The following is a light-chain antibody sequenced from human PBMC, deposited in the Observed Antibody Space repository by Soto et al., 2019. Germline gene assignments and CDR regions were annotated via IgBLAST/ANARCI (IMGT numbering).Light chain of an antibody. CDR2: EVS. J-gene: IGLJ1*01. CDR1: SSDVGGYNY. CDR3: SSYAGSNNCYV. Sequence: QSVLTQPPSASGSPGQSVTISCTGTSSDVGGYNYVSWYQQHPGKAPKLMIYEVSKRPSGVPDRFSGSKSGNTASLTVSGLQAEDEADYYSSSYAGSNNCYVFGTGTKVTVL. V-gene: IGLV2-8*01.